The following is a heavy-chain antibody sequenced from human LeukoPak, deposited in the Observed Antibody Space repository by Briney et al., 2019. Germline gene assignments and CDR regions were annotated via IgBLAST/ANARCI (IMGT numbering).Heavy chain of an antibody. V-gene: IGHV1-46*01. Sequence: AASVKVSCKPSGYSFTSYYMQWVRQDPEQGIEWMGIVNPSVGHTSYVQKCQGRVTMTRDTSTSTVYMELSSLRSEDTAVYYCATGGERAYCGGDCYGRMSVFDIWGQGTVVSVSS. D-gene: IGHD2-21*02. CDR2: VNPSVGHT. CDR1: GYSFTSYY. J-gene: IGHJ3*02. CDR3: ATGGERAYCGGDCYGRMSVFDI.